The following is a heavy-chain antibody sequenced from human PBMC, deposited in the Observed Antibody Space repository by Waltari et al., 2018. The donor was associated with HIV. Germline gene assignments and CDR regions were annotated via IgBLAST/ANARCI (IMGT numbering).Heavy chain of an antibody. D-gene: IGHD6-6*01. Sequence: EVQLVQSGAEVKKPGESLKISCKGSGYRFTSYWLGWVGQMPGKGLAWMGIIYPGDSDTRYSPSFQGQVTISADKSISTAYLQWSSLKASDTAMYYCARTYSSSAPKFDPWGQGTLVTVSS. CDR1: GYRFTSYW. J-gene: IGHJ5*02. CDR2: IYPGDSDT. V-gene: IGHV5-51*03. CDR3: ARTYSSSAPKFDP.